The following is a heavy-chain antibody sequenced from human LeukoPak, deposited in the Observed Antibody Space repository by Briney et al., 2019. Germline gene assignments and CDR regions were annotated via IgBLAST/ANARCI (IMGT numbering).Heavy chain of an antibody. D-gene: IGHD2-2*01. CDR3: TTVGPYSSNYDFNY. Sequence: GGSLRLSCAASGFTFPKAWMTWVRQAPGKGLEWVGRIKSKTDGGTTDYAAPVKGRFTISRDDSKNTLYLQMNSLKTEDTAVYYCTTVGPYSSNYDFNYWGQGTLVTVSS. CDR2: IKSKTDGGTT. V-gene: IGHV3-15*01. CDR1: GFTFPKAW. J-gene: IGHJ4*02.